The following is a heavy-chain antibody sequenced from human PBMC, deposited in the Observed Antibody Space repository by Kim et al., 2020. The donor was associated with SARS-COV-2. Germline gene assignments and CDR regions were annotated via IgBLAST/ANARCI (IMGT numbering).Heavy chain of an antibody. D-gene: IGHD4-17*01. Sequence: YAQGFTGRFVFSLDTSVSTAYLQISSLKAEDTAVYYCARAHTVTTSWFDPWGQGTLVTVSS. J-gene: IGHJ5*02. CDR3: ARAHTVTTSWFDP. V-gene: IGHV7-4-1*02.